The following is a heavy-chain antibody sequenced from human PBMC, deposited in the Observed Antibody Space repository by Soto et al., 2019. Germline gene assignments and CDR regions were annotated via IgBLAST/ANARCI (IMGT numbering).Heavy chain of an antibody. CDR1: GGSIRRFTYY. CDR3: ARRELDYGAPGWFDP. D-gene: IGHD1-7*01. V-gene: IGHV4-39*01. J-gene: IGHJ5*02. CDR2: VYYNEIT. Sequence: AAETLSLTCSVSGGSIRRFTYYWGWIRQTPGKGLEWIGTVYYNEITYYNPSLKSRGTITVATAKNQFSLNLRSVTAVDTALYFCARRELDYGAPGWFDPWGPGTLVTVSS.